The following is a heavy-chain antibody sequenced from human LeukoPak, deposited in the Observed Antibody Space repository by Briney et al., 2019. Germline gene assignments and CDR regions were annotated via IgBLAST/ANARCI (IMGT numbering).Heavy chain of an antibody. V-gene: IGHV3-30*03. J-gene: IGHJ4*02. Sequence: PGGSLRLSCAASGFTFSTYGIHWVRQAPGKGLEWVAVISYDGTNKYYADSVKGRFAISRDNSKNTLYLEMNSLRPEDTAVYYCARFRAATTRFDYWGQGTLVTVSS. CDR1: GFTFSTYG. CDR3: ARFRAATTRFDY. CDR2: ISYDGTNK. D-gene: IGHD1/OR15-1a*01.